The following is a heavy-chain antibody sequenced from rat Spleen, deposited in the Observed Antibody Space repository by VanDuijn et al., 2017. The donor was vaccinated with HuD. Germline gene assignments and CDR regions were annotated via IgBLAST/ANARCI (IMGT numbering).Heavy chain of an antibody. Sequence: EVQLVESGGGLVQPGRSLKLSCAASGFTFSNYYMAWVRQAPKKGLEWVATISTSGSRTYYPDSVKGRFTISRDNAKSSLYLQMNSLKSEDTATYYCARHINNIGTTLGWFAYWGQGTLVTVSS. J-gene: IGHJ3*01. CDR1: GFTFSNYY. CDR3: ARHINNIGTTLGWFAY. CDR2: ISTSGSRT. V-gene: IGHV5-25*01. D-gene: IGHD1-5*01.